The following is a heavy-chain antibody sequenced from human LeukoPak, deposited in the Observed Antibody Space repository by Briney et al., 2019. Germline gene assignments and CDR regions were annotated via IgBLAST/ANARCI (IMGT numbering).Heavy chain of an antibody. J-gene: IGHJ3*02. Sequence: PGGSLRLSCAASGFTFSSYAMSWVRQAPGKGLEWVSAISGSGGSTYYADSVKGRFTISRDNSKNTLYLQMNSLRAEDTAVYYCAKDRAYCGGDCYPSGGAFDIWGQGTMVTVSS. D-gene: IGHD2-21*02. CDR3: AKDRAYCGGDCYPSGGAFDI. CDR2: ISGSGGST. V-gene: IGHV3-23*01. CDR1: GFTFSSYA.